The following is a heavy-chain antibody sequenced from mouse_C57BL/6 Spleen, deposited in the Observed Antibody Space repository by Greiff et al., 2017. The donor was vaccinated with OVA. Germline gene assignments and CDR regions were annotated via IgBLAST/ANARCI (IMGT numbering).Heavy chain of an antibody. CDR2: ISDGGSYT. CDR3: ARDGKAYFDY. J-gene: IGHJ2*01. Sequence: EVKVVESGGGLVKPGGSLKLSCAASGFTFSSYAMSWVRQTPEKRLEWVATISDGGSYTYYPDNVKGRFTISRDNAKNNLYLQMSHLKSEDTAMYYCARDGKAYFDYWGQGTTLTVSS. V-gene: IGHV5-4*01. CDR1: GFTFSSYA.